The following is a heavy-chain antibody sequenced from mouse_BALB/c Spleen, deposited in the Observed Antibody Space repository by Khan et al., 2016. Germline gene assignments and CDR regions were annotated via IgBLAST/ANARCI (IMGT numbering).Heavy chain of an antibody. V-gene: IGHV5-9-3*01. Sequence: EVELVESGGGLVKPGGSVKLSCAASGFTLSSYAMTWVRQTPEKRLEWVATISSGGSRTYYPDSVKGRFTISRDNAKSTPSLQMSRLSSEDTAMYYCARHAYGMKFFDVWGAGTTVTVSS. CDR2: ISSGGSRT. J-gene: IGHJ1*01. D-gene: IGHD1-1*01. CDR1: GFTLSSYA. CDR3: ARHAYGMKFFDV.